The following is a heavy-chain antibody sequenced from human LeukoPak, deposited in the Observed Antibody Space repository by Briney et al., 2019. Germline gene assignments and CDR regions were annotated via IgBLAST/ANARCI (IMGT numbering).Heavy chain of an antibody. J-gene: IGHJ4*02. Sequence: GGSLRLSCAASGFTFDDYGMSWVRQAPGKGLEWVSGINWNGGSTGYADSVKGRFTISRDNSKNTLYLQMNSLRAEDTAVYYCASSYYDSSGYYFDYWGQGTLVTVSS. CDR3: ASSYYDSSGYYFDY. D-gene: IGHD3-22*01. V-gene: IGHV3-20*04. CDR1: GFTFDDYG. CDR2: INWNGGST.